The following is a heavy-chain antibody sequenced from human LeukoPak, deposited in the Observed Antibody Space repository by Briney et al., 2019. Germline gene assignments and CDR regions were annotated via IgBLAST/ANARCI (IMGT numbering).Heavy chain of an antibody. CDR3: ARAGGSSADWFAP. Sequence: GASVKVSCKASGYTLTSYGISWVRQAPGHGLQWMGWISAYNGNTNYAQKFQGRVSMTTDTSTSTAYMELKSLRSDDTALYYCARAGGSSADWFAPWGQGTLVTVSS. V-gene: IGHV1-18*04. D-gene: IGHD6-6*01. J-gene: IGHJ5*02. CDR2: ISAYNGNT. CDR1: GYTLTSYG.